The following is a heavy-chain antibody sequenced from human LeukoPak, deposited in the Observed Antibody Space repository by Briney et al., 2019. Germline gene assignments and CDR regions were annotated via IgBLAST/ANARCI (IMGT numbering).Heavy chain of an antibody. Sequence: ASVTVSCEASGYTFTAYYVHWVRQAPGKGLEWMGGFDPEDGETIYAQKFQGRVTMTEDTSTDTAYMELSSLRSEDTAVYYCATDYYDSSGYGYWGQGTLVTVSS. CDR2: FDPEDGET. V-gene: IGHV1-24*01. D-gene: IGHD3-22*01. CDR3: ATDYYDSSGYGY. J-gene: IGHJ4*02. CDR1: GYTFTAYY.